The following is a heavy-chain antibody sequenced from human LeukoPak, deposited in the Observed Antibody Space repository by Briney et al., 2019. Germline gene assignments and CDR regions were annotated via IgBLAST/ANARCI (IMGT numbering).Heavy chain of an antibody. Sequence: SETLSLTCTVSGGSISSYYWSWIRQPPGKGLEWIGYIYYSGSTNYNPSLKSRVTISVDTSKNQFSLQLNSVTPEDTAVYYCARSDWFRGEETPTWGQGTLVTVSS. CDR3: ARSDWFRGEETPT. CDR1: GGSISSYY. D-gene: IGHD3-9*01. J-gene: IGHJ5*02. V-gene: IGHV4-59*12. CDR2: IYYSGST.